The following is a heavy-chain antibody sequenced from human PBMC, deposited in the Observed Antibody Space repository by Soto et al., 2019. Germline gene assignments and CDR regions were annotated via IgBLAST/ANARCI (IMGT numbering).Heavy chain of an antibody. Sequence: GGSLRLSCAASGFTFSSYAMHWVRQAPGKGLEYVSAISSNGGSTYYANSVKGRFTISRDNSKNTLYLQMGSLRAEDMAVYYCARAYYGSGVGENWFDPWGQGTLVTVSS. CDR3: ARAYYGSGVGENWFDP. J-gene: IGHJ5*02. CDR1: GFTFSSYA. V-gene: IGHV3-64*01. CDR2: ISSNGGST. D-gene: IGHD3-10*01.